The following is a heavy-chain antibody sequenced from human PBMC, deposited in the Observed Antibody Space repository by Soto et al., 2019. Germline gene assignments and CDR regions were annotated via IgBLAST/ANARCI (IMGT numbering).Heavy chain of an antibody. CDR1: GGSFSGYY. D-gene: IGHD2-2*01. CDR3: ARGVYLTEDAAMQWFDP. CDR2: INHSGST. Sequence: LSLTCAVYGGSFSGYYWSWIRQPPGKGLEWIGEINHSGSTNYNPSLKSRVTISVDTSKNQFSLKLSSVTAADTAVYYCARGVYLTEDAAMQWFDPWGQGTLVTVSS. V-gene: IGHV4-34*01. J-gene: IGHJ5*02.